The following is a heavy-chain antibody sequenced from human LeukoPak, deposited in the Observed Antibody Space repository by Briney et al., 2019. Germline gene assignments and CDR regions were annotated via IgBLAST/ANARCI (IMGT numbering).Heavy chain of an antibody. Sequence: QAGGSLRLSCAASGFTVSNNYMSWVRQAPGKGLEWVSVIYSGGYTYYADSVKGRFTISRDNSKNTLYLQMNSLRAEDTAVYYCAKERGTSGYFDYWGQGTLVTVSS. V-gene: IGHV3-66*01. CDR1: GFTVSNNY. J-gene: IGHJ4*02. D-gene: IGHD3-10*01. CDR2: IYSGGYT. CDR3: AKERGTSGYFDY.